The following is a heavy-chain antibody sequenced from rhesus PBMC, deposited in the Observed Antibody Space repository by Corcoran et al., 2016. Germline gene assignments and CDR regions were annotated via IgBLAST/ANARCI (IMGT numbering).Heavy chain of an antibody. CDR1: GGSFSSYW. CDR2: INGHSGSP. D-gene: IGHD5-24*01. CDR3: ARYRAAFIQWVQLWDY. Sequence: QVQLQESGPGLVKPSETLSLTCAVSGGSFSSYWWSWIRQPPGKGLEWIGEINGHSGSPNYNPSLQGRVTISKDASKNQFSLKLSSVTAADTAVYYCARYRAAFIQWVQLWDYWGQGVLVTVSS. J-gene: IGHJ4*01. V-gene: IGHV4-80*01.